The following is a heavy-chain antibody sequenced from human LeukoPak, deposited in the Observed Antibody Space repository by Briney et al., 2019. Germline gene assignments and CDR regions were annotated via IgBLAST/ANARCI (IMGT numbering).Heavy chain of an antibody. D-gene: IGHD3-9*01. V-gene: IGHV3-53*01. Sequence: GGSLRLSCAASGFTFSSYGMHWVRQAPGKGLEWVSLVYSGGSTYYADSVKGRFIISRDNSKNTLYLQLNSLRVEDTAVYYCARGGGPLTWFDPWGQGTLVTVSS. CDR3: ARGGGPLTWFDP. J-gene: IGHJ5*02. CDR1: GFTFSSYG. CDR2: VYSGGST.